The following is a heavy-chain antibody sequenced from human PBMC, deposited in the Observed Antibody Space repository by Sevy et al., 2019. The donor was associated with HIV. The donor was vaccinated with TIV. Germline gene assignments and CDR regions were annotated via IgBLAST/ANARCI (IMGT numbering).Heavy chain of an antibody. CDR3: AGVQSRITMVRGAPSGNAFDI. Sequence: SETLSLTCAVYGGSFSGYYWSWIRQPPGKGLEWIGEINHSGSTNYNPSLKSRVTISVDTSKNQFSLKLSSVTAADTAVYYWAGVQSRITMVRGAPSGNAFDIWGQGTTVTVSS. CDR1: GGSFSGYY. CDR2: INHSGST. V-gene: IGHV4-34*01. J-gene: IGHJ3*02. D-gene: IGHD3-10*01.